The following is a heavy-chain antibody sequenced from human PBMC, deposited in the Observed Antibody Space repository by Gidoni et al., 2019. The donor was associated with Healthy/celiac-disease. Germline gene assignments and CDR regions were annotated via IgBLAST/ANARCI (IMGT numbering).Heavy chain of an antibody. CDR3: VGQQLVRGKFDP. CDR2: IRWNSGSI. D-gene: IGHD6-13*01. V-gene: IGHV3-9*01. CDR1: GFNFDDYA. J-gene: IGHJ5*02. Sequence: EVQLVASGGGLVQPGGSLRPSCAHSGFNFDDYAMHWVRQAPGKALEWVSGIRWNSGSIGYADSVKGRFTISRDNAKNSLYLQMNSLRAEDTALYYCVGQQLVRGKFDPWGQGTLVTVSS.